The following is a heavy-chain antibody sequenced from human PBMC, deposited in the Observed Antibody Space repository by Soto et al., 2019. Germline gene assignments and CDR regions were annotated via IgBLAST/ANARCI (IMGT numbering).Heavy chain of an antibody. CDR2: ISSSSSTI. J-gene: IGHJ1*01. CDR1: GFTFSSYS. D-gene: IGHD6-13*01. Sequence: PGGSLRLSCAASGFTFSSYSMNWVRQAPGKGLEWVSYISSSSSTIYYADSVKGRFTISRDNAKNSLYLQMNSLRAEDTAVYYCARDSRPDSRTPYPFQHWGQGTLVTVSS. V-gene: IGHV3-48*01. CDR3: ARDSRPDSRTPYPFQH.